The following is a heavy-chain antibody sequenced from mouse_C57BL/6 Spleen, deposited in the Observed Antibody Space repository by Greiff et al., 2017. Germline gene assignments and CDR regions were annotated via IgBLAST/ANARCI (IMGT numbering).Heavy chain of an antibody. CDR3: ARGIYYDNDRYFDY. CDR2: IDPSDSET. D-gene: IGHD2-4*01. V-gene: IGHV1-52*01. Sequence: QVQLQQPGAELVRPGSSVKLSCKASGYTFTSYWMHWVKQRPIQGLEWIGNIDPSDSETHYNQKFKDKATLTVDKSSSTAYMQLSSLTSEDSAVYYCARGIYYDNDRYFDYWGQGTTLTVSS. J-gene: IGHJ2*01. CDR1: GYTFTSYW.